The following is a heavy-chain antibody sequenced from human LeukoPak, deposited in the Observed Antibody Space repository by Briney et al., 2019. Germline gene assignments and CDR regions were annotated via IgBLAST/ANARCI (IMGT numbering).Heavy chain of an antibody. CDR1: GFTFSSYW. Sequence: GGSLRLSCAASGFTFSSYWMSWVRQAPGKGLEWVANIKQDGSEKYYVDSVKGRFTISRDNAKNSLYLQMNSLRAEDTAVYYCARDLGEGRYCSSASCYTHFDYWGQGTLVTVSS. D-gene: IGHD2-2*02. CDR2: IKQDGSEK. V-gene: IGHV3-7*01. CDR3: ARDLGEGRYCSSASCYTHFDY. J-gene: IGHJ4*02.